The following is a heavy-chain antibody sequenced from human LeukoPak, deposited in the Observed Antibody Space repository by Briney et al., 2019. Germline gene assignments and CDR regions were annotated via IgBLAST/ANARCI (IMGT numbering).Heavy chain of an antibody. CDR1: GFTVSSNY. Sequence: GGSLRLSCAASGFTVSSNYMSWVRQAPGKGLEWVSVIYSDGTTYYADSVKGRFIISRDNSRNTLYLQMNSLRAEDTAVYYCTRDFNGPFDYWGQGTLVTVSS. D-gene: IGHD2-8*01. J-gene: IGHJ4*02. V-gene: IGHV3-66*01. CDR3: TRDFNGPFDY. CDR2: IYSDGTT.